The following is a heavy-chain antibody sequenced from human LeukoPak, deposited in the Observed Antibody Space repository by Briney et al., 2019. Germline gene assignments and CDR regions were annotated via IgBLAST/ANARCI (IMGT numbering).Heavy chain of an antibody. D-gene: IGHD6-13*01. CDR3: AREAVAAAGTRYAFDI. Sequence: SETLSLTCTVSGGSISSYYWSWIRQPPGKGLEWIGYIYYSGSTNYNPSLKSRVTISVDTSKNQFSLKLSSVTAADTAVYYCAREAVAAAGTRYAFDIWGRGTMVTVSS. CDR2: IYYSGST. J-gene: IGHJ3*02. CDR1: GGSISSYY. V-gene: IGHV4-59*01.